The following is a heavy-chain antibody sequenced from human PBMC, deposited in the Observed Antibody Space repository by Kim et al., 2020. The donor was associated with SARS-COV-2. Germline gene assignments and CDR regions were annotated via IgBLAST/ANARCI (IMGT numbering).Heavy chain of an antibody. CDR2: ISYDGSNK. Sequence: GGSLRLSCAASGFTFSSYGMHWVRQAPGKGLEWVAVISYDGSNKYYADSVKGRFTISRDNSKNTLYLQMNSLRAEDMAVYYCAKDSSGYDWAGACFDYWGQGTLVTVSS. D-gene: IGHD5-12*01. CDR1: GFTFSSYG. J-gene: IGHJ4*02. CDR3: AKDSSGYDWAGACFDY. V-gene: IGHV3-30*18.